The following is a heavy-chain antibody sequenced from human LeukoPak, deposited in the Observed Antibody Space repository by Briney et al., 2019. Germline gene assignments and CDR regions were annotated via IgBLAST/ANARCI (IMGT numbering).Heavy chain of an antibody. CDR2: ISSSSSTI. Sequence: GGSLRLSCGASGFSFSGAWMSWVRQAPGKGLEWVSYISSSSSTIYYADSVKGRFTISRDNAKSSLYLQMNSLRDEDTAVYYCARTDILTGYLTFDYWGQGTLVTVSS. D-gene: IGHD3-9*01. CDR3: ARTDILTGYLTFDY. CDR1: GFSFSGAW. J-gene: IGHJ4*02. V-gene: IGHV3-48*02.